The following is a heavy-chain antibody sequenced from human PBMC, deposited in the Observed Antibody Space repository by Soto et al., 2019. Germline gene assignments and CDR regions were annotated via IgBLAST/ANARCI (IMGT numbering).Heavy chain of an antibody. V-gene: IGHV3-11*04. J-gene: IGHJ3*02. CDR1: GFIFSDYY. Sequence: QVQLVESGGGLVKPGGSLRLSCAASGFIFSDYYMNWVRQAPGKGLEWVSSISRSAGNTYYADSVKGRFTISRDNAKNSMYLQMNSLRAEDTAVYYCARDQVPGLDAFDIWGQGTMVTVSS. CDR3: ARDQVPGLDAFDI. CDR2: ISRSAGNT.